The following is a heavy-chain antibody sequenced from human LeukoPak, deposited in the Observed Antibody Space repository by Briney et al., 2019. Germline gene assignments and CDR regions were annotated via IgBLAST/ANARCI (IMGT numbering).Heavy chain of an antibody. J-gene: IGHJ6*03. CDR2: ISAYNGKT. V-gene: IGHV1-18*01. Sequence: ASVNVSCKASGYTFTSYGISWVRQAPGQGLEWMGWISAYNGKTNYAQKLQGRVTITTDTSTSTAYMELRSLRSDDTAVYYCARGRFWSGYYRFHPPYYYYMDVWGKGTTVTVSS. D-gene: IGHD3-3*01. CDR3: ARGRFWSGYYRFHPPYYYYMDV. CDR1: GYTFTSYG.